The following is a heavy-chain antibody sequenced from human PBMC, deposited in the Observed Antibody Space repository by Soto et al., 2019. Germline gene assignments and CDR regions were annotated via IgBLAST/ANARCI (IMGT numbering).Heavy chain of an antibody. Sequence: GESLKISCSASGFTFSSYAMHWVRQAPGKGLEYVSAISSNGGSTYYADSVKGRFTISRDNSKNTLYLQMSSLRAEDTAVYYCVKDEGYYYDCSGSHAGAFDIWGQGTMVTV. D-gene: IGHD3-22*01. J-gene: IGHJ3*02. CDR3: VKDEGYYYDCSGSHAGAFDI. CDR1: GFTFSSYA. V-gene: IGHV3-64D*09. CDR2: ISSNGGST.